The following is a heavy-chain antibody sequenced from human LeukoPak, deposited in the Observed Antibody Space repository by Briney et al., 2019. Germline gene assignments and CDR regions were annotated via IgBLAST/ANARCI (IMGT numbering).Heavy chain of an antibody. D-gene: IGHD2-21*02. CDR3: TRVDNCGGDCGAFDL. J-gene: IGHJ3*01. CDR2: ISSSSRYI. Sequence: GGSLRLSCAASGFVFSDYNINWVSQAPGKGLEWVAFISSSSRYIYYADSLQGRVAISRDNAKNSLDLQLNSLRAEDTAMYYCTRVDNCGGDCGAFDLWGHGTMVIVSS. V-gene: IGHV3-21*06. CDR1: GFVFSDYN.